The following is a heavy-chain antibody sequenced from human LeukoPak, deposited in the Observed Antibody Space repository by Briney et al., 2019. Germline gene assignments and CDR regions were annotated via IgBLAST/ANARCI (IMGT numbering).Heavy chain of an antibody. CDR2: INGGGNT. Sequence: GGSLRLSCAASGFIFSSYSMHWVRQAPGKGLQWVSSINGGGNTFYADSVKGRFAISRDNAKNSLYLQMNGLRAEDTAVYYCARDPAEADCWGQGTLVTVSS. CDR3: ARDPAEADC. V-gene: IGHV3-21*06. J-gene: IGHJ4*02. CDR1: GFIFSSYS.